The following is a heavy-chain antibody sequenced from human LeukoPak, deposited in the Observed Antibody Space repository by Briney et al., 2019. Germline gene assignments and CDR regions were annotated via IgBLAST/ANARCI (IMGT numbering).Heavy chain of an antibody. D-gene: IGHD2-2*01. V-gene: IGHV4-61*08. J-gene: IGHJ6*02. CDR3: ARDQSSTSPYYGMDV. CDR1: GGSISSGGYS. Sequence: SETLSLTCAVSGGSISSGGYSWSWIRQPPGRGLEWIGYIYYSGSTNYNPSLKSRVTISVDTSKNQFSLKLSSVTAADTAVYYCARDQSSTSPYYGMDVWGQGTTVTVSS. CDR2: IYYSGST.